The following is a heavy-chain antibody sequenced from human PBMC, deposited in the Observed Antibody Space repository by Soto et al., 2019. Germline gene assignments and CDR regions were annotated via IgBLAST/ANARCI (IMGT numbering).Heavy chain of an antibody. D-gene: IGHD1-26*01. CDR1: GYTFTSYG. J-gene: IGHJ5*02. V-gene: IGHV1-69*13. CDR2: IIPIFGTA. Sequence: QVQLVQSGAEVKKPGASVKVSCKASGYTFTSYGISWVRQAPGQGLEWMGGIIPIFGTANYAQKFQGRVTITADESTSTAYMELSSLRSEDTAVYYCARGRSEGATTYNWFDPWGQGTLVTVSS. CDR3: ARGRSEGATTYNWFDP.